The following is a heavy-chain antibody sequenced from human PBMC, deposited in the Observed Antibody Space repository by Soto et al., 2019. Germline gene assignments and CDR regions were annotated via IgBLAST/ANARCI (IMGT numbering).Heavy chain of an antibody. CDR3: ARQTNCYGAGV. Sequence: GESLKISCNGSGYSFTSYWIGWVRQMPGKGLEWMGIIYPGDSDTRYSPSFRGQVTISVDKSISTAYLPWSSLKASDAAMYFCARQTNCYGAGVCDQGRTVTVAS. J-gene: IGHJ6*02. CDR1: GYSFTSYW. V-gene: IGHV5-51*01. CDR2: IYPGDSDT.